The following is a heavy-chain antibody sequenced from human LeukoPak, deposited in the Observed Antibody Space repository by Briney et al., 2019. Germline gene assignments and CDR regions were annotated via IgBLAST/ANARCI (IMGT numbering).Heavy chain of an antibody. CDR1: GYTFTAHY. CDR2: IDPNSGGT. Sequence: ASVKVSCKASGYTFTAHYIHWVRQAPGQGLEWMGWIDPNSGGTNYAQKFLGSVTMTGDTSINTAFMELSRLRSDDTAIYYCARRRGTTMVRGVITNYFDLWGRGSLVTDPS. V-gene: IGHV1-2*02. D-gene: IGHD3-10*01. CDR3: ARRRGTTMVRGVITNYFDL. J-gene: IGHJ2*01.